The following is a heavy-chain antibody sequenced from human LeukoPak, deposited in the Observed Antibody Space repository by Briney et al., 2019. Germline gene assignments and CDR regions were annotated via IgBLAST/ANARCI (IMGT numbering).Heavy chain of an antibody. CDR1: GFTFSSYA. Sequence: GGSLRLSCAASGFTFSSYAMHWVRQAPGKGLEWVAVISYDGSNKYYADSVKGRFTISRDNSKNTLYLQMNSLRAEDTAVYYCARDFGSAGFDPWGQGTLVTVSS. V-gene: IGHV3-30-3*01. D-gene: IGHD2-15*01. CDR3: ARDFGSAGFDP. J-gene: IGHJ5*02. CDR2: ISYDGSNK.